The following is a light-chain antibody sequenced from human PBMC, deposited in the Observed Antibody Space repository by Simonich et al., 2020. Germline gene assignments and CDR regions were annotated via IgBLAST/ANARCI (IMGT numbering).Light chain of an antibody. CDR3: CSYAGSWV. J-gene: IGLJ3*02. V-gene: IGLV1-44*01. CDR1: SSNIGSNT. Sequence: QSVLTQPPSASGTPGQRVTISCSGSSSNIGSNTVNWYQQLPGTAPKLLIYSNNQRPSGVPDRFSGSKSGTSASLAISGLQSEDEADYYCCSYAGSWVFGGGTKLTVL. CDR2: SNN.